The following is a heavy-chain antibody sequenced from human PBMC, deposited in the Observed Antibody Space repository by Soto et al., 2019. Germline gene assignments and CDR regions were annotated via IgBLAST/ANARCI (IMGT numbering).Heavy chain of an antibody. CDR2: ISYDGSNK. J-gene: IGHJ5*02. CDR3: ANAAVAAFAP. Sequence: RLSCAASGFTFSSYGMHWVRQAPGKGLEWVAVISYDGSNKYYADSVKGRFTISRDNSKNTLYLQMNSLRAEDTAVYYCANAAVAAFAPWGQGTLVTVSS. V-gene: IGHV3-30*18. D-gene: IGHD6-19*01. CDR1: GFTFSSYG.